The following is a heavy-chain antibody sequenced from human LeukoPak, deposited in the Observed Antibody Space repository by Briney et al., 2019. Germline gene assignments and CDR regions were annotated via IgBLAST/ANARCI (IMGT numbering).Heavy chain of an antibody. CDR1: GYTFTGYY. CDR2: INPNSGGT. V-gene: IGHV1-2*02. J-gene: IGHJ4*02. D-gene: IGHD2-2*01. Sequence: ASVKVSCKASGYTFTGYYMHWVRQAPGQGLEWMGWINPNSGGTNYAQKFQGRVTMARDTSISTAYMELSRLRSDDTAVYYCARGVVPAASDFDYWGQGTLVTVSS. CDR3: ARGVVPAASDFDY.